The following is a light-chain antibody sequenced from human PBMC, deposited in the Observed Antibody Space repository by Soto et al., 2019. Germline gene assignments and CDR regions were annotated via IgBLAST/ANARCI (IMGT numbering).Light chain of an antibody. CDR1: QNINFN. Sequence: ETLMTQSPATLSASPGERVTLSCRASQNINFNLAWYQQKPGQAPRVLIYGASSRASGIPDRVSGSGSGTDFTLTISRLEHDDFAFYYCQQYHNWPPLTFGGGTRVEIK. J-gene: IGKJ4*01. V-gene: IGKV3D-15*01. CDR2: GAS. CDR3: QQYHNWPPLT.